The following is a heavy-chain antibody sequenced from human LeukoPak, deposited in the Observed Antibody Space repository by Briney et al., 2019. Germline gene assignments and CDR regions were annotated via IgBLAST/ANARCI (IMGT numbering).Heavy chain of an antibody. CDR2: IYTSGST. CDR3: ARLSHYVGWFDP. J-gene: IGHJ5*02. Sequence: SETLSLTCTASGGSISSYYWSWIRQPPGKGLEWIGYIYTSGSTNYNPSLKSRVTISVDTSKNQFSLKLSSVTAADTAVYYCARLSHYVGWFDPWGQGTLVTVSS. V-gene: IGHV4-4*09. CDR1: GGSISSYY. D-gene: IGHD4-17*01.